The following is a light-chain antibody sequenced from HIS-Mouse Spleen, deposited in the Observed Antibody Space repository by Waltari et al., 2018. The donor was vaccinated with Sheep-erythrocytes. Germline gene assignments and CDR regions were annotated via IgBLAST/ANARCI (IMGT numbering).Light chain of an antibody. V-gene: IGKV1-5*03. CDR1: QSSSSW. J-gene: IGKJ1*01. CDR3: QQYNSYSP. Sequence: DIQMTQSPSTLSASVGDRVTITCRTSQSSSSWLAWYQQKPGKAPKLLIYKASSLESGVPSRFSGSGSGTEFTLTISSLQPDDFATYYCQQYNSYSPFGQGTKVEIK. CDR2: KAS.